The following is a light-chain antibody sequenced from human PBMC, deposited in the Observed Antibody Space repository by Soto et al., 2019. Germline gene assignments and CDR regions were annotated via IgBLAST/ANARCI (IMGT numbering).Light chain of an antibody. CDR1: KSVNIW. J-gene: IGKJ1*01. CDR3: QQYNSYLWT. CDR2: KAS. Sequence: DVQMTQSPSTLSASVGDRVTITCRASKSVNIWLAWYQQKPGKAPKLLIYKASSLQSGVPSRFSGSGSGAEFTLTISSLQPDDFATYYCQQYNSYLWTFGQGTTVEI. V-gene: IGKV1-5*03.